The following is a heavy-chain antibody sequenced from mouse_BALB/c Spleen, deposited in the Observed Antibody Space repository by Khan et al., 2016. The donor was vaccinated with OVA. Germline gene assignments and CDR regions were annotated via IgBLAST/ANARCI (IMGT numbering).Heavy chain of an antibody. V-gene: IGHV1-7*01. CDR2: INPTSGYT. CDR3: TSDRIDY. J-gene: IGHJ2*01. Sequence: QVQLKQSGAELAKPGASVKMSCKASGYTFTTYWMHWIKQRPGQGLEWIGYINPTSGYTDYNEKFKDRATLSADKSSSTAYMQLTSLTSEDSAVCYCTSDRIDYWGQGTTRTVSA. CDR1: GYTFTTYW.